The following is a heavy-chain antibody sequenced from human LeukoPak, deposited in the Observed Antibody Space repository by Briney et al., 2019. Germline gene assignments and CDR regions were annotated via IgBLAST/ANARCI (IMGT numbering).Heavy chain of an antibody. V-gene: IGHV4-39*07. CDR3: AREARYGGYLDY. CDR2: IYYSGST. J-gene: IGHJ4*02. D-gene: IGHD5-12*01. CDR1: GGSLSSSSYY. Sequence: PSETLSLTCTVSGGSLSSSSYYWGWIRQPRGKGLEWCGSIYYSGSTYYNPSLKRRVTISVATSKNQFSLKLSSVTAADTAVYYCAREARYGGYLDYWGQGTLVTVSS.